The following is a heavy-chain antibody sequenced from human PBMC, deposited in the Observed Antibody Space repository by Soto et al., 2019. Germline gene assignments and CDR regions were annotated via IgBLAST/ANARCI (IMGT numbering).Heavy chain of an antibody. CDR3: AKNQERELPRVIDF. V-gene: IGHV1-2*02. J-gene: IGHJ4*02. CDR2: INPNSGGT. CDR1: GYTFTGYY. Sequence: ASVKVSCKASGYTFTGYYMHWVRQAPGQGLEWMGWINPNSGGTNYAQKFQGRFTISRDRSKNTLYLQMSSLRAEDTALYYCAKNQERELPRVIDFWGQGTLVTVSS. D-gene: IGHD1-7*01.